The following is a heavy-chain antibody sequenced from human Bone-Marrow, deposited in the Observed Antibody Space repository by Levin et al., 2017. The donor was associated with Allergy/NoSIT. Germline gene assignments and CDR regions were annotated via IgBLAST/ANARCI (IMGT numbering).Heavy chain of an antibody. V-gene: IGHV3-48*01. Sequence: GGSLRLSCDASGFTFSSYGIIWVRQAPGKGLEWVSYIGADNTTIYYADSVKGRFTISRDNVKKSLFLQMNSLRGEDTAVYYCAKSPTLTGYYEWFDPWGQGTLVTVSS. CDR3: AKSPTLTGYYEWFDP. D-gene: IGHD3-9*01. CDR1: GFTFSSYG. J-gene: IGHJ5*02. CDR2: IGADNTTI.